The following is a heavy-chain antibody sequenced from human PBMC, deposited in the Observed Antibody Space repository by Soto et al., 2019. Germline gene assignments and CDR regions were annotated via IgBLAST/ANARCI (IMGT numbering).Heavy chain of an antibody. CDR1: GGTFSSYA. D-gene: IGHD1-1*01. CDR2: IIPIFGTA. J-gene: IGHJ6*02. V-gene: IGHV1-69*13. CDR3: ARPLEPLYYYYGMDV. Sequence: VTSVKVSCTASGGTFSSYAISWVRQAPGQGLEWMGGIIPIFGTANYAQKFQGRVTITADESTSAAYMELSSLRSEDTAVYCCARPLEPLYYYYGMDVWGQGTTVTAP.